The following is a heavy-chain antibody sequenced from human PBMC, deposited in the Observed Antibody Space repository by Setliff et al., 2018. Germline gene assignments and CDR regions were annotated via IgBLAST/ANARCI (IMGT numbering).Heavy chain of an antibody. Sequence: SETLSLTCTVSGGSISSGGYYWSWIRQHPGKGLEWIGYIYYSGSTYYNPSLKSRVTISVDTSKNQISLRLSSVTAADTAVYYCVRTSTRRYFDLWGRGTLVTVSS. CDR1: GGSISSGGYY. D-gene: IGHD2-2*01. CDR3: VRTSTRRYFDL. V-gene: IGHV4-31*03. CDR2: IYYSGST. J-gene: IGHJ2*01.